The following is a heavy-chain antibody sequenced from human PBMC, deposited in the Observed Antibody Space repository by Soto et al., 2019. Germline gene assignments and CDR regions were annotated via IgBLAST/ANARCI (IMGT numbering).Heavy chain of an antibody. CDR2: IKQDGSEK. CDR3: ARTGAAAGTYYFDY. CDR1: GFTFSSYW. Sequence: GGSLRLSCAASGFTFSSYWMSWVRQAPGKGLEWVANIKQDGSEKYYVDSVKGRFTISRDNAKNSLYLQMNSLRAEDTAVYYCARTGAAAGTYYFDYWGQGTLVTVSS. J-gene: IGHJ4*02. D-gene: IGHD6-13*01. V-gene: IGHV3-7*05.